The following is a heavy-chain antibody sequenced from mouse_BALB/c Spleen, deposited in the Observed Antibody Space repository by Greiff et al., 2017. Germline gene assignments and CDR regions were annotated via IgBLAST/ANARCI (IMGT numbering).Heavy chain of an antibody. CDR3: ARRENYGNWGDY. J-gene: IGHJ4*01. D-gene: IGHD2-1*01. CDR2: INPSTGYT. V-gene: IGHV1-7*01. Sequence: VMLVESGAELAKPGASVKMSCKASGYTFTSYWMHWVKQRPGQGLEWIGYINPSTGYTEYNQKFKDKATLTADKSSSTAYMQLSSLTSEDSAVYYCARRENYGNWGDYWGQGTSVTVSS. CDR1: GYTFTSYW.